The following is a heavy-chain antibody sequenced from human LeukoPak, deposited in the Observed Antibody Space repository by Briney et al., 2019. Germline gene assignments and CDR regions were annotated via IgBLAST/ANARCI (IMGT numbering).Heavy chain of an antibody. CDR3: ATEPSRSYSFDHLDF. Sequence: ASVKVSCKTSGGTFNNYAISWVRRAPGQGLEWMGRVVPMFGIRNYPQTFRGRVNITADKATNTVYMELRSLRAEDTAKYYCATEPSRSYSFDHLDFWGLGTPVTVSS. D-gene: IGHD5-12*01. V-gene: IGHV1-69*04. CDR2: VVPMFGIR. J-gene: IGHJ4*02. CDR1: GGTFNNYA.